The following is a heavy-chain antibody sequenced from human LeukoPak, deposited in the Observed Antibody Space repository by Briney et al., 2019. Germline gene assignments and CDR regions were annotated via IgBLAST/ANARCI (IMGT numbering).Heavy chain of an antibody. V-gene: IGHV3-7*01. D-gene: IGHD5-12*01. Sequence: GGSLRLSCAASGFTFSNYAMSWVRQAPGKGLEWVANTNQEGSEKYYVDSVKGRFTISKDNAKNSLYLQMNSLRAEDTAVYYCARDPKWLDYWGQGTLVTVSS. CDR2: TNQEGSEK. J-gene: IGHJ4*02. CDR3: ARDPKWLDY. CDR1: GFTFSNYA.